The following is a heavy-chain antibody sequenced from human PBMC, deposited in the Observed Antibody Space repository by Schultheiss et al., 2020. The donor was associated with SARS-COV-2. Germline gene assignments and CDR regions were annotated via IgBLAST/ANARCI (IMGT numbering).Heavy chain of an antibody. J-gene: IGHJ6*02. V-gene: IGHV1-18*04. CDR3: ARVPVGYCSSTSCFIDYYYGMDV. CDR2: ISAYNGNT. Sequence: ASVKVSCKASGYTFTSYDITWVRQAPGQGLEWMGWISAYNGNTNYAHKLQGRVTMTTDTSTSTAYMELSSLRSDDTAVYYCARVPVGYCSSTSCFIDYYYGMDVWGQGTTVTVSS. CDR1: GYTFTSYD. D-gene: IGHD2-2*01.